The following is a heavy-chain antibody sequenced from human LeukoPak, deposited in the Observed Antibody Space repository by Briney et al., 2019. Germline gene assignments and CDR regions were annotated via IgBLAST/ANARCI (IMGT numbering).Heavy chain of an antibody. CDR3: ASVVVTDPYYFDY. Sequence: GGSLRLSCAASGFTVSSNYMSWVRQAPGKGLEWVSVIYSGGSTYYADSVKGRFTISRDNSKNTLYLQMNSLRAEDTAVYYCASVVVTDPYYFDYWGQGTLVTASS. J-gene: IGHJ4*02. V-gene: IGHV3-66*01. D-gene: IGHD2-21*02. CDR2: IYSGGST. CDR1: GFTVSSNY.